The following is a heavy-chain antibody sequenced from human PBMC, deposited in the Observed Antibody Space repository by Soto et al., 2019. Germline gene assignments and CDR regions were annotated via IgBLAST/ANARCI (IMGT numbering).Heavy chain of an antibody. CDR3: TRAPLGIIVAPDF. Sequence: ASVKVSCKASGYTFTSYGISWVRQAPGQGLEWMGWINAYNGNTNYAQKLQGRVTMTTDTSTSTAYMELRSLRSDDTAVYYCTRAPLGIIVAPDFWGQGTLVTVSS. D-gene: IGHD3-22*01. CDR1: GYTFTSYG. J-gene: IGHJ4*02. V-gene: IGHV1-18*01. CDR2: INAYNGNT.